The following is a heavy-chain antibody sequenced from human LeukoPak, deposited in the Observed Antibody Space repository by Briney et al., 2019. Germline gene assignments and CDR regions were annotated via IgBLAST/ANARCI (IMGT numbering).Heavy chain of an antibody. D-gene: IGHD3-3*02. J-gene: IGHJ6*03. Sequence: ASVKVSCTASGFTFTSYGISWVRQAPGQGLEWVGWISAYNSNTNYAQKVQGRVTMTTDTSTSTAYMELRSLRSDDTAVYYCARAPSLGYYYYYMDAWGKGTTVTISS. V-gene: IGHV1-18*01. CDR2: ISAYNSNT. CDR1: GFTFTSYG. CDR3: ARAPSLGYYYYYMDA.